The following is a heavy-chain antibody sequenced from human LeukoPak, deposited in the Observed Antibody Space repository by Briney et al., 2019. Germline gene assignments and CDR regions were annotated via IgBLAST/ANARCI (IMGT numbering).Heavy chain of an antibody. V-gene: IGHV3-74*01. CDR3: ARDVNWNYCDY. CDR2: HKSDGSST. CDR1: GFIFSSYW. D-gene: IGHD1-20*01. Sequence: GGSLRLSCAASGFIFSSYWMHWVRQAPGKGLVWVSRHKSDGSSTRYADSVKGRFTISRDNAKNTMYLQMNSLRAEDTAVYYCARDVNWNYCDYWGHGTLVTVSS. J-gene: IGHJ4*01.